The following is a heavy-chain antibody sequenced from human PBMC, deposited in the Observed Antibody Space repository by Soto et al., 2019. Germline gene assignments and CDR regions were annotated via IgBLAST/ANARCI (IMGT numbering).Heavy chain of an antibody. J-gene: IGHJ5*02. V-gene: IGHV4-59*01. CDR1: GGSISSYY. Sequence: SETLSLTCTVSGGSISSYYWSWIRQPPGKGLEWIGYIYYSGSTNYNPSLKSRVTISVDTSKNQFSLKLSSVTAADTAVYYCARSDCTSTSCYVVWFAPWGQGTLVTVSS. D-gene: IGHD2-2*01. CDR3: ARSDCTSTSCYVVWFAP. CDR2: IYYSGST.